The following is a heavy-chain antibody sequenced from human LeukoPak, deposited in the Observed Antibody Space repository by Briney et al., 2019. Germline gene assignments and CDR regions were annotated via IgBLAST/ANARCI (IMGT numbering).Heavy chain of an antibody. CDR3: AFSTNWAYWFDP. CDR1: GLTFSKSW. V-gene: IGHV3-7*05. J-gene: IGHJ5*02. Sequence: GGSLRLSCVASGLTFSKSWMSWLRQAPGKGLEWVANIRGDGGLKQYVDPVKGRFTIARDNAKNSLYLQMNSLRVEDTAVYYCAFSTNWAYWFDPWGQGTQVTVSS. D-gene: IGHD3-3*02. CDR2: IRGDGGLK.